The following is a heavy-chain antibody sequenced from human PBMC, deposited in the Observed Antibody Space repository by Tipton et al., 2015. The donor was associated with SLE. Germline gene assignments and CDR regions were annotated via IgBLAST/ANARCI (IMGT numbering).Heavy chain of an antibody. V-gene: IGHV3-48*01. Sequence: SLRLSCAASGFTFSSYSMNWVRQAPGKGLEWVSYISRSSSTIYYADSVKGRFTISRDNAKNSLYLQMNSLRAEDTAVYYCARDHYDILTGYYPWGAFDIWGQGTMVTVSS. CDR2: ISRSSSTI. CDR1: GFTFSSYS. D-gene: IGHD3-9*01. J-gene: IGHJ3*02. CDR3: ARDHYDILTGYYPWGAFDI.